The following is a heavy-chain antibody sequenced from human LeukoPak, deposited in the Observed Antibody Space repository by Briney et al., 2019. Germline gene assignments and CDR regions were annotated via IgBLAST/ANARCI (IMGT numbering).Heavy chain of an antibody. V-gene: IGHV1-46*03. CDR2: INPSGGST. CDR1: GYTFPSYY. Sequence: ASVKVSCKASGYTFPSYYMHWVRQAPGQGREWRGIINPSGGSTSYAQKLQGRVTMTRDTSTSTVYMEPSSLRSEDAAVYYCARYSSGWYRSFDYWGQGTLVTDSS. J-gene: IGHJ4*02. D-gene: IGHD6-19*01. CDR3: ARYSSGWYRSFDY.